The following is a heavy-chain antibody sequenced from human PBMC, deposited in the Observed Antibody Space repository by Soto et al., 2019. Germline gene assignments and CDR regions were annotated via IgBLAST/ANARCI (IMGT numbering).Heavy chain of an antibody. CDR1: GYTFTSYG. CDR3: ARDVDYYDSSGYYGSTGWFDP. V-gene: IGHV1-18*01. J-gene: IGHJ5*02. D-gene: IGHD3-22*01. Sequence: ASVKVSCKASGYTFTSYGISWVRQAPGQGLEWMGWISAYNGNTNYAQKLQGRVTMTTDTSTSTAYMELRSLRSDDTAVYYCARDVDYYDSSGYYGSTGWFDPWGQGTLVTVSS. CDR2: ISAYNGNT.